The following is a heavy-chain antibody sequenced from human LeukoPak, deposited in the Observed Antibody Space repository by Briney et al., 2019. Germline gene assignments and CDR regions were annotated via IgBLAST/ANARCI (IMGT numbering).Heavy chain of an antibody. CDR2: IKQDGSEK. CDR1: GFTFSSYW. CDR3: ARDTLNWGSLVGMDV. Sequence: PGGSLRLSCAASGFTFSSYWMSWVRQAPGKGLEWVANIKQDGSEKYYVDSVKGRFTISRDNAKNSLYLQMNSLRAEDTAVYYCARDTLNWGSLVGMDVWGQGTTVTVSS. V-gene: IGHV3-7*01. J-gene: IGHJ6*02. D-gene: IGHD7-27*01.